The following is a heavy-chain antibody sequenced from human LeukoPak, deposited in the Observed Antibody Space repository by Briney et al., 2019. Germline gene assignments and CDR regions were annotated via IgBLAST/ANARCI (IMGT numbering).Heavy chain of an antibody. D-gene: IGHD1-7*01. CDR2: IYSGGNT. CDR3: ATSEWELHSDY. CDR1: GFTVSSNY. V-gene: IGHV3-53*01. Sequence: GGSLRLSCAASGFTVSSNYMSWVRQAPGKGLEWVSVIYSGGNTYYADSVKGRFTVSRDNSMNTLYLQMNSLRAEDTAVYYCATSEWELHSDYWGQGTLVTVSS. J-gene: IGHJ4*02.